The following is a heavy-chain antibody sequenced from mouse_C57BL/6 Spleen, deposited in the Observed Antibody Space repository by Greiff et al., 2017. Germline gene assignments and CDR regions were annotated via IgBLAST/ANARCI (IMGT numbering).Heavy chain of an antibody. V-gene: IGHV5-17*01. CDR2: ISSGSSTI. CDR3: ARGAELGRGDYAMDY. D-gene: IGHD4-1*01. CDR1: GFTFSDYG. J-gene: IGHJ4*01. Sequence: EVKLVESGGGLVKPGGSLKLSCAASGFTFSDYGMHWVRQAPEKGLEWVAYISSGSSTIYYADTVKGRFTISRDNAKNTLFLQMTSLRCEDTAMYYCARGAELGRGDYAMDYWGQGTSVTVSS.